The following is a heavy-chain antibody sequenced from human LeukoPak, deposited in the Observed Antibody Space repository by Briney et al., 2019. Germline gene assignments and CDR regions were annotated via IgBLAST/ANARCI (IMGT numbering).Heavy chain of an antibody. CDR3: ARISSYIVVVPAARPYYMDV. CDR1: GFTFSSYE. J-gene: IGHJ6*03. D-gene: IGHD2-2*01. Sequence: GGSLRLSCAASGFTFSSYEMNWVRQAPGKGLEWVSYISSSGSTIYYADSVKGRFTISRDNAKNSLYLQMNSLRAEDTAVYYCARISSYIVVVPAARPYYMDVWGKGTTVTVSS. V-gene: IGHV3-48*03. CDR2: ISSSGSTI.